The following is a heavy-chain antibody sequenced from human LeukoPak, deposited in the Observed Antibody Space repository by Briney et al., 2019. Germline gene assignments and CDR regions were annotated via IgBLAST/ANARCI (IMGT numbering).Heavy chain of an antibody. V-gene: IGHV3-66*02. CDR2: IYSGGST. Sequence: GGSLRLSCAASGFTVSSNYMSWVRQAPGKGLEWVSVIYSGGSTYYADSVKGRFTISRDNSKNTLYLQMNSLRAEDTAVYYCAGEAEQLAGAFDIWGQGTMVTVSS. CDR3: AGEAEQLAGAFDI. J-gene: IGHJ3*02. CDR1: GFTVSSNY. D-gene: IGHD6-6*01.